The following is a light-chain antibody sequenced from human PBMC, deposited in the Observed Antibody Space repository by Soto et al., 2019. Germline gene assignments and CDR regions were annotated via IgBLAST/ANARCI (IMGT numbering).Light chain of an antibody. Sequence: DIKMTQSPSSLSASAGDRVTITCRASQGIRNNLAWYQQKPGEVPKLLIYAASTLQSGVPSRFSGSGSGTDFTLTISSLQPEDVATYYCQKYFSVPFTFGPGTKVVIK. J-gene: IGKJ3*01. CDR1: QGIRNN. CDR3: QKYFSVPFT. CDR2: AAS. V-gene: IGKV1-27*01.